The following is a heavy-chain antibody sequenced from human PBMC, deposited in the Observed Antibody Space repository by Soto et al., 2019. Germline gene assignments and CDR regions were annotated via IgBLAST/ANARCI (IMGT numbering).Heavy chain of an antibody. D-gene: IGHD2-15*01. J-gene: IGHJ3*02. CDR2: ISDGGGST. CDR1: GFTFSSYG. CDR3: ARGYCSGGSCYSGDAFDM. V-gene: IGHV3-23*01. Sequence: PGGSLRLSCAASGFTFSSYGMSWVRQAPGKGLEWVSVISDGGGSTFYADSVKGRFTISRDNAKNSLYLQMNSLRDEDTAVYYCARGYCSGGSCYSGDAFDMWGQGTMVTVSS.